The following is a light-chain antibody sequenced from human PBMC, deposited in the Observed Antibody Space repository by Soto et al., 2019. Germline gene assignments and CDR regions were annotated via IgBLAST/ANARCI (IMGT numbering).Light chain of an antibody. CDR1: QTVRNNY. J-gene: IGKJ4*01. CDR3: QQFSSYPLT. CDR2: DAS. V-gene: IGKV3-20*01. Sequence: FVLTQAPGTLPLSPGERATLSCRASQTVRNNYLAWYQQKPGQAPKLLIYDASSRATGIPDRFSGGESGTDFILTISRLEPEDFAVYYCQQFSSYPLTFGGGTKVEIK.